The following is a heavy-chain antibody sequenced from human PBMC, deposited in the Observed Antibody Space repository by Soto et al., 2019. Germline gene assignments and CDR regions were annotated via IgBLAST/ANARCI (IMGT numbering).Heavy chain of an antibody. CDR1: GFSFDDYA. Sequence: GGSLRLSCAASGFSFDDYAIPWVRQAPGKGLEWVSGINWNSGSRGYADSVKGRFTISRDNAKTSLYLQMNSLRVEDTALYYCAKDRGSGSYAANYYYYGMDVWGQGT. J-gene: IGHJ6*02. CDR2: INWNSGSR. D-gene: IGHD3-10*01. V-gene: IGHV3-9*01. CDR3: AKDRGSGSYAANYYYYGMDV.